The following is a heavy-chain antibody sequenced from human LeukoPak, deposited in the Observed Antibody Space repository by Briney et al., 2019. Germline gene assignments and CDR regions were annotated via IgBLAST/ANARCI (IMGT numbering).Heavy chain of an antibody. CDR3: ARVEWIQLWFGVDY. Sequence: SGGSLRLSCVAAGFTFSSYEMNWVRQAAGKGLQWVSYISSSGSTIYYADSVKGRFTISRDNAKNSLYLQMNSLRAEDTAVYYCARVEWIQLWFGVDYWGQGTLVTVSS. CDR1: GFTFSSYE. CDR2: ISSSGSTI. J-gene: IGHJ4*02. D-gene: IGHD5-18*01. V-gene: IGHV3-48*03.